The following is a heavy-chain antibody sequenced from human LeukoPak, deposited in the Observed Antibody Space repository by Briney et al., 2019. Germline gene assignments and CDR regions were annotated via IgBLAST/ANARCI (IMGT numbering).Heavy chain of an antibody. J-gene: IGHJ4*02. CDR3: ARDYSDYGDYVFDY. V-gene: IGHV6-1*01. Sequence: SQTLSLTCAISGDSVSSNSVTWNWIRQSPSRGLEWLGRTYYRSTWYNDYAVSVRGRITINPDTSKNQFSLQLNSVTPEDTAVYYCARDYSDYGDYVFDYWGQGTLVTVSS. CDR1: GDSVSSNSVT. CDR2: TYYRSTWYN. D-gene: IGHD4-17*01.